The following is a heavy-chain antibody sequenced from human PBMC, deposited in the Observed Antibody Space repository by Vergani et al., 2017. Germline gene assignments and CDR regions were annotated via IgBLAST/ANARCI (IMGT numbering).Heavy chain of an antibody. Sequence: QVQLVQSGAEVKKPGASVKVSCKASGYTFTSNGISWVRQAPGQGLEWMGRIIPIFGTANYAQKFQGRVKITAEESTSTAYMELSSLRSEDTAVYYCAGDYYYYSSGYYYVLSYWGQGTLVTVSS. CDR3: AGDYYYYSSGYYYVLSY. D-gene: IGHD3-22*01. CDR1: GYTFTSNG. V-gene: IGHV1-69*13. CDR2: IIPIFGTA. J-gene: IGHJ4*02.